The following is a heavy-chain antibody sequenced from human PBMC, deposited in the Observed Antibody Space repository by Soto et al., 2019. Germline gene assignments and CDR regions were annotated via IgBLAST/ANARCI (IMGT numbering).Heavy chain of an antibody. CDR3: ARGFWSYSYFDY. CDR2: IFYSGST. CDR1: GGSVRSDIYY. Sequence: QVQLQESGPGLVKPSETLSLTCTVSGGSVRSDIYYWNWIRQPPGKGLEWIGYIFYSGSTNYNPSLKSRVAISIDTSKTQFSLNLSSVTAADTSMYYCARGFWSYSYFDYWGQGTLVTVSP. J-gene: IGHJ4*02. D-gene: IGHD3-10*01. V-gene: IGHV4-61*01.